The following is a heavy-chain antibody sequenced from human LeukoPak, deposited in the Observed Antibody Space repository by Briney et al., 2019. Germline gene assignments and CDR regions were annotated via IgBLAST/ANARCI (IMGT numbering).Heavy chain of an antibody. D-gene: IGHD3-22*01. V-gene: IGHV1-8*01. J-gene: IGHJ5*02. Sequence: ASVKVSCKASGYTFTSDDINWVRQAPGQGLEWMGWMNPNSGNTGSAQKFQGRITMTRNTSISTAYMELSSLRSEDTAVYYCARKPYDSSGYYWNWFDPWGQGTLVTVSS. CDR2: MNPNSGNT. CDR3: ARKPYDSSGYYWNWFDP. CDR1: GYTFTSDD.